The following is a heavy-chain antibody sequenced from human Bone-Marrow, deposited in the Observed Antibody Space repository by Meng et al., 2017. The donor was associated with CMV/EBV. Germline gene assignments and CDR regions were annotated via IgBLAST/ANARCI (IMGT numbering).Heavy chain of an antibody. V-gene: IGHV3-21*01. CDR1: GFTFSSYS. CDR3: ARDYGRLGELSSGKNYYYYGMDV. D-gene: IGHD3-16*02. J-gene: IGHJ6*02. CDR2: ISSSSSYI. Sequence: ETLSLTCAASGFTFSSYSMNWVRQAPGKGLEWVSSISSSSSYIYYADSVKGRFTISRDNAKNSLYLQMNSLRAEDTAVYYCARDYGRLGELSSGKNYYYYGMDVWGQGTTVTVSS.